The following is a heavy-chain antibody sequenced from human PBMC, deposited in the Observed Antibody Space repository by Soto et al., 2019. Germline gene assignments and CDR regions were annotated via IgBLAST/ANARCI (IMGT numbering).Heavy chain of an antibody. D-gene: IGHD3-22*01. CDR3: AASRGFYEAMDA. CDR1: GGAFRNYA. Sequence: QVQLVQSGAEVEKPGSSVKVSCTASGGAFRNYAVSWVRQAPGQGLEWMGAVMPTFGAGVYAQMFPGRLTIFADESTNTAYLNVSSLTFEDAAIYYCAASRGFYEAMDAWGQGTTLTVSS. CDR2: VMPTFGAG. V-gene: IGHV1-69*01. J-gene: IGHJ6*02.